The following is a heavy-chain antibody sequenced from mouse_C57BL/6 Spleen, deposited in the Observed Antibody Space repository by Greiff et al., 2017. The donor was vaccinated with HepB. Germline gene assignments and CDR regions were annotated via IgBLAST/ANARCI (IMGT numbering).Heavy chain of an antibody. D-gene: IGHD1-1*02. Sequence: QVQLQQPGAELVKPGASVKMSCKASGYTFTSYWITWVKQRPGQGLEWIGDIYPGSGSTNYNEKFKSKATLTVDTSSSTAYMQLSSLTSEDSAVYYCARDWTGNWYFDVWGTGTTVTVSS. V-gene: IGHV1-55*01. CDR1: GYTFTSYW. CDR2: IYPGSGST. J-gene: IGHJ1*03. CDR3: ARDWTGNWYFDV.